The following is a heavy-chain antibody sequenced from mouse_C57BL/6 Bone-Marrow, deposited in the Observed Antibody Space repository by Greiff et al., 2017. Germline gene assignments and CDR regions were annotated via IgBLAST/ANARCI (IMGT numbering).Heavy chain of an antibody. V-gene: IGHV1-54*01. CDR1: GYAFTNYL. J-gene: IGHJ2*01. CDR2: INPGSGGT. CDR3: ARCGWMGDY. D-gene: IGHD2-3*01. Sequence: QVQLQQSGAELVRPGTSVKVSCKASGYAFTNYLIEWVKQRPGQGLEWIGVINPGSGGTNYNEKFKGKATLTADKSSSTAYMQLSSLTSEDSAVYFCARCGWMGDYWGQGTTLTVSS.